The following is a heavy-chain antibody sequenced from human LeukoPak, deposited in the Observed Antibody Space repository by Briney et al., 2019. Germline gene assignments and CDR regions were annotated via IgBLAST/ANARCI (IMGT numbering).Heavy chain of an antibody. CDR1: GGFISSYY. V-gene: IGHV4-59*08. J-gene: IGHJ6*04. D-gene: IGHD3-3*01. Sequence: PSETLSLTCTVYGGFISSYYWSWIRQPPGKGLEWIGYIYYSGSTNYNPSLKSRVTISVDTSKNQFSLRLSSVTAADTAVYYCARQVLEWLLSPPKLDVWGKGTTVTVSS. CDR2: IYYSGST. CDR3: ARQVLEWLLSPPKLDV.